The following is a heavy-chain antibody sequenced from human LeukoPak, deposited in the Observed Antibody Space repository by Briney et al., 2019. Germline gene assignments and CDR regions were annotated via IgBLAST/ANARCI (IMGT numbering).Heavy chain of an antibody. CDR1: GYTFTSYG. Sequence: ASVKVSCKASGYTFTSYGISWVRQAPGQRLEWMGWISAYNGNTNYAQKLQGRVTMTTDTSTSTAYMELRSLRPDDTAVYYCARAQPGYSGYDFVYWGQGTLVTVSS. D-gene: IGHD5-12*01. CDR3: ARAQPGYSGYDFVY. J-gene: IGHJ4*02. V-gene: IGHV1-18*01. CDR2: ISAYNGNT.